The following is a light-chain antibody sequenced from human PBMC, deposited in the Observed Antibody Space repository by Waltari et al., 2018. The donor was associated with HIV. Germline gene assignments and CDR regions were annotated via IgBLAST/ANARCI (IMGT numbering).Light chain of an antibody. V-gene: IGLV2-23*02. J-gene: IGLJ2*01. CDR3: CSYARTSSPVV. Sequence: QSALTQPASVSGSPVQSITISCTGASRDVGGYNRVSWYQQHPGKAPKLICYEINKRPSGVSERFSGSGSGSTASLTISGLQAEDEADYYCCSYARTSSPVVFGGGAKLTVL. CDR2: EIN. CDR1: SRDVGGYNR.